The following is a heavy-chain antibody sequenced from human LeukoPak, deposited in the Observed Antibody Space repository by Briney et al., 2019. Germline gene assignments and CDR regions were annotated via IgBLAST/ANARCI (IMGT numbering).Heavy chain of an antibody. CDR1: GFTFSSYS. V-gene: IGHV3-48*01. CDR2: ISSSSSTI. CDR3: AKNEGYYDSSGYSRIWYFDY. Sequence: GGSLRLSCAASGFTFSSYSMNWVRQAPGKGLEWVSYISSSSSTIYYADSVKGQFTISRDNAKNSLYLQMNSLRAEDTAVYYCAKNEGYYDSSGYSRIWYFDYWGQGTLVTVSS. D-gene: IGHD3-22*01. J-gene: IGHJ4*02.